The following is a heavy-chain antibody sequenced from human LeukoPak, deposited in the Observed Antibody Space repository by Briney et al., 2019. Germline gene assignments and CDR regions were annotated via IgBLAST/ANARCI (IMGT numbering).Heavy chain of an antibody. J-gene: IGHJ4*02. CDR3: ARGIAAAGTSGGSYYFDY. CDR2: INPSGGST. CDR1: GYTFTSYY. V-gene: IGHV1-46*01. D-gene: IGHD6-13*01. Sequence: ASVKVSCKASGYTFTSYYMHWVRQAPGQGLEWMGIINPSGGSTSYAQKFQGRVTMTRDTSTSTGYMELSSLRSEDTAVYYGARGIAAAGTSGGSYYFDYWGQGTLVTVSS.